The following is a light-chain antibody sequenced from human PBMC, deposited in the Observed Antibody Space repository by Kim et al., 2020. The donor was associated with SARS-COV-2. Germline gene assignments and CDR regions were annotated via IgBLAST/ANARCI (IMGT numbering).Light chain of an antibody. CDR1: SSDIGAYDY. J-gene: IGLJ1*01. Sequence: QSTLTQPASVSGSPGQSITLSCTGTSSDIGAYDYVSWFQQHPGKAPKLLIYDVTKRPSGVSNRFSGSKSGCTASLTISGLQAEDEADYYCSSYTTSTTYVFGTGTEVAVL. CDR3: SSYTTSTTYV. V-gene: IGLV2-14*03. CDR2: DVT.